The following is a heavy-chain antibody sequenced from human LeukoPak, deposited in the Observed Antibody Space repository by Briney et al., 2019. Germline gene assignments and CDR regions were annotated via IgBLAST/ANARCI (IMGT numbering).Heavy chain of an antibody. CDR3: ARDALGGRTKFDS. J-gene: IGHJ4*01. V-gene: IGHV3-74*01. CDR1: GFTFSSHW. D-gene: IGHD3-16*01. CDR2: INGDGSRI. Sequence: QPGGSLRLSCVASGFTFSSHWMHWVRQVPGKGLMWVSRINGDGSRIHYGDSVKGRFTISRDNAKNTLYLQMTSLRGDDTAIYFCARDALGGRTKFDSRGHGSLVTVSS.